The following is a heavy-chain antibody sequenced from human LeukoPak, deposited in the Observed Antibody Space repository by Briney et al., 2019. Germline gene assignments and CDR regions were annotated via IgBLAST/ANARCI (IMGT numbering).Heavy chain of an antibody. CDR3: AKDAQRGFDYSNSLQY. CDR1: GFTFTTYG. D-gene: IGHD4-11*01. V-gene: IGHV3-23*01. J-gene: IGHJ4*02. CDR2: ISGSGDAA. Sequence: GGSLRLSCAASGFTFTTYGMSWVRQAPGKGLEWVSVISGSGDAAYYADSVKGRFSISRDNSKNTVSLQMNSLRAEDTAVYFCAKDAQRGFDYSNSLQYWGQGTLVTVSS.